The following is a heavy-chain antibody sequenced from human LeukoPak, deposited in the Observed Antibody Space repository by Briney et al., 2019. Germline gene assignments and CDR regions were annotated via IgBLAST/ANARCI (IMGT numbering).Heavy chain of an antibody. CDR2: IWYDGSNK. Sequence: GRSLRLSCAASGFTFSSYGMHWVRQAPGKGLEWVAVIWYDGSNKYYADSVKGRFTISRDNSKNTLYLQMNSLRAEDTAVYYCAKDLWLSPNFDYWGQGTLVTVSS. CDR3: AKDLWLSPNFDY. J-gene: IGHJ4*02. CDR1: GFTFSSYG. V-gene: IGHV3-33*06. D-gene: IGHD5-18*01.